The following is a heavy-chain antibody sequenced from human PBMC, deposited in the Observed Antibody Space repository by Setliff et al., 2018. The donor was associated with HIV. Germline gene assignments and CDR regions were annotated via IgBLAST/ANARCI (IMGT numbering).Heavy chain of an antibody. V-gene: IGHV1-2*02. J-gene: IGHJ5*02. CDR1: DYTFSNYG. Sequence: VKVSCKASDYTFSNYGIYWVRQAPGQGLEWMGWINPNSGATKYAQNFQGRVTMTRDTSISTAYMDLSSLTSDETAVYYCALASIVSTARWNHWGRGTLVTVSS. D-gene: IGHD1-26*01. CDR2: INPNSGAT. CDR3: ALASIVSTARWNH.